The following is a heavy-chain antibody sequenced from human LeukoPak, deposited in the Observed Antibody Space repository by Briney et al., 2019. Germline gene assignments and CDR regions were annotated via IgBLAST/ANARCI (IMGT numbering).Heavy chain of an antibody. V-gene: IGHV3-49*03. CDR3: TRGVTPTDGGLDY. CDR1: GFTFGDYA. D-gene: IGHD2-15*01. CDR2: IRSKTYGGTA. Sequence: GGSLRLSCTASGFTFGDYAMSWFRQAPGKGLEWVGFIRSKTYGGTAVYAASVKGRFTISRDDSKSIAYLQMNSLKTEDTAVFYCTRGVTPTDGGLDYWGQGTLVTVSS. J-gene: IGHJ4*02.